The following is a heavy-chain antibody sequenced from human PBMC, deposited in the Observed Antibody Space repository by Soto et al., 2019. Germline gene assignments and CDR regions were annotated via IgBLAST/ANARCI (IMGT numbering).Heavy chain of an antibody. D-gene: IGHD2-15*01. Sequence: EVQLVESGGGLVQPGGSLRLSCAASGFTFSSYSMNWVRQAPGKGLEWVSYISSSSSTIYYADSVKGRFTISRDNAKNSLYLRMNRLRDEDTAVYYCARDLVVVAAAFDYWGQGTLVTVSS. V-gene: IGHV3-48*02. CDR2: ISSSSSTI. CDR1: GFTFSSYS. J-gene: IGHJ4*02. CDR3: ARDLVVVAAAFDY.